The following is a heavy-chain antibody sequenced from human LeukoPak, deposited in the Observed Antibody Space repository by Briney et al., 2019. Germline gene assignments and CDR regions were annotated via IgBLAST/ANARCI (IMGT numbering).Heavy chain of an antibody. CDR2: IYYSGST. CDR3: ARLEAF. Sequence: SETLSLTCTVSGGXISSSSYYWGWIRQPPGRGLEWIGSIYYSGSTYYNPSLKSRVTISVDTSKNQFSLKLSSVTAADTAVYYCARLEAFWGQGTLVTVSS. CDR1: GGXISSSSYY. J-gene: IGHJ4*02. D-gene: IGHD3-3*01. V-gene: IGHV4-39*01.